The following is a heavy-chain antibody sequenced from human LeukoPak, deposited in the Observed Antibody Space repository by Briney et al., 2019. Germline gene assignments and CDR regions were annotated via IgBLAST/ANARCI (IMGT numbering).Heavy chain of an antibody. CDR2: IYHSGTT. D-gene: IGHD3-16*02. Sequence: PSGTLSLTCAVSGTSISLSNWWTWVRQPPGKGLEWIGGIYHSGTTNYNPSLKSRVTISLDKSRNQFSLNLNSVSAADTAVYYCARVYDYVWGTYPWGQGTLVTVSS. CDR1: GTSISLSNW. CDR3: ARVYDYVWGTYP. J-gene: IGHJ4*02. V-gene: IGHV4-4*02.